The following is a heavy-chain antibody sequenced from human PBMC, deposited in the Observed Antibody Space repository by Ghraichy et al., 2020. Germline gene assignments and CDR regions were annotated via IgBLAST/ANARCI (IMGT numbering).Heavy chain of an antibody. Sequence: SETLSLTCTVSGCTISSYYLSWIRQPPGKGLEWIGYIYYSGSTNYNPSLKSRVTISVDTSKNQFSLQLSSVTAADTAVYYCARVRDAGEGGYYFDYWGQGTLVTVSS. CDR3: ARVRDAGEGGYYFDY. D-gene: IGHD7-27*01. CDR2: IYYSGST. V-gene: IGHV4-59*01. J-gene: IGHJ4*02. CDR1: GCTISSYY.